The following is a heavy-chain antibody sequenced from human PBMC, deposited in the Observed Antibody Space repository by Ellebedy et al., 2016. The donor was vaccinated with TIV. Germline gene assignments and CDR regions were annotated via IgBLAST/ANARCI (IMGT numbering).Heavy chain of an antibody. CDR1: AGTVSSYA. Sequence: SVKVSXXASAGTVSSYAISWVRQAPGQGLAGMGGFIPIFGTANYAQKFQGRVTITEDESTSTAYMELSSLRSEDTAVYYCARETSLGGSYTHYYYGMDVWGQGTTVTVSS. CDR3: ARETSLGGSYTHYYYGMDV. CDR2: FIPIFGTA. J-gene: IGHJ6*02. D-gene: IGHD1-26*01. V-gene: IGHV1-69*13.